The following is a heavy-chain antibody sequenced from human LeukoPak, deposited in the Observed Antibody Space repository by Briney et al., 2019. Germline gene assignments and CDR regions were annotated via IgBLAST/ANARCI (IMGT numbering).Heavy chain of an antibody. J-gene: IGHJ4*02. CDR2: IYYSGST. CDR3: ARSITMVRGVLFPSDY. D-gene: IGHD3-10*01. Sequence: SETLSLTCTVSGGSISSNYWSWIRQPPGKGLEWIGYIYYSGSTSYSPSLKSRVTISLDTSKNQFSLKLTSVTAVDTAVYYCARSITMVRGVLFPSDYWGQGTLVTVSS. V-gene: IGHV4-59*08. CDR1: GGSISSNY.